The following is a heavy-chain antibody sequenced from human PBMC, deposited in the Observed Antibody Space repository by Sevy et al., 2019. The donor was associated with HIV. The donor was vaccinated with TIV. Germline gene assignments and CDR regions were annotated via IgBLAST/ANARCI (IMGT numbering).Heavy chain of an antibody. CDR1: GFTFSNYA. Sequence: GGSLRLSCAASGFTFSNYAMNWVRQAPGKGLEWVSYISSGSSTKNYADSVKGRFTISRDNAKNSLYLQMNSLRDEDTAVYYCARDAYHDSSGSADFYYWGQGTQVTVSS. J-gene: IGHJ4*02. D-gene: IGHD3-22*01. V-gene: IGHV3-48*02. CDR3: ARDAYHDSSGSADFYY. CDR2: ISSGSSTK.